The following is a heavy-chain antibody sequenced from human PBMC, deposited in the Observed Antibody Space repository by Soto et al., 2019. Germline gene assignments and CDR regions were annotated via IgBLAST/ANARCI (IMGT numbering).Heavy chain of an antibody. J-gene: IGHJ4*02. CDR1: GGTFTTSS. CDR3: ATDVVRSTGGDS. V-gene: IGHV1-69*13. CDR2: IIPIFSKT. D-gene: IGHD7-27*01. Sequence: SVKVSCKTSGGTFTTSSFVWVRQGPGQGLEWMGGIIPIFSKTNFAPKFQGRVTFTADESTRTVYMELSSLRSEDTAIYYCATDVVRSTGGDSWGQGTLVTVSS.